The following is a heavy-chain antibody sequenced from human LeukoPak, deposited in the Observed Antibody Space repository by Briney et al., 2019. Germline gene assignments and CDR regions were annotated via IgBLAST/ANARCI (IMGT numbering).Heavy chain of an antibody. D-gene: IGHD5-12*01. CDR1: GFTFSSYG. CDR3: ARDLYSGYDGGPIDY. CDR2: ISYDGGNK. V-gene: IGHV3-30*03. Sequence: GGSLRLSCAASGFTFSSYGMNWVRQAPGKGLEWVAVISYDGGNKYYADSVKGRFTISRDSSKNTVYLQMNSQRAEDTAVYYCARDLYSGYDGGPIDYWGQGSLVTVSS. J-gene: IGHJ4*02.